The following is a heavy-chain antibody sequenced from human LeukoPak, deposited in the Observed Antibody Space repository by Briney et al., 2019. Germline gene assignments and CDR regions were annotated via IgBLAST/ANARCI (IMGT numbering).Heavy chain of an antibody. CDR1: GGSISSGSYY. D-gene: IGHD3-22*01. Sequence: SETLSLTCTVSGGSISSGSYYWSWIRQPAGKGLEWIGRIYTSGSTNYNPSLKSRVTISVDTSKNQFSLKLSSVTAADTAVYYCARDRTYYYDSSGFGYYYMDVWGKGTTVTVSS. V-gene: IGHV4-61*02. CDR3: ARDRTYYYDSSGFGYYYMDV. CDR2: IYTSGST. J-gene: IGHJ6*03.